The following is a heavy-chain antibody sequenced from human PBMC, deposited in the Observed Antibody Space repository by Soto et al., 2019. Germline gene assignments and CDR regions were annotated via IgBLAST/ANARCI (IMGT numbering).Heavy chain of an antibody. CDR3: CAREDLAAARLFDY. CDR1: GYTFTSYG. D-gene: IGHD4-17*01. J-gene: IGHJ4*02. V-gene: IGHV1-18*01. CDR2: ISAYNGNT. Sequence: QVQLVQSGAEVKKPGASVKVSCKASGYTFTSYGISWVRQAPGQGLEWMGWISAYNGNTNYAQKLQGRVTMTTDTTTSTAYKEERSLLSDDTAVFYYCAREDLAAARLFDYWGQGTLVTVSS.